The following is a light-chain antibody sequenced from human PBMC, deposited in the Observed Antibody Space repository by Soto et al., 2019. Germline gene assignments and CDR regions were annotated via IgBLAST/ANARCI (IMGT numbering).Light chain of an antibody. Sequence: QSVLTQPPSVSGAPGQRVTISCSASSSNIGTGYDVHWYQQLPGTAPKLLIYGNSNRPSGVPDRFSGSKSGTSASLAITGLQAEDEADYYCQSYDSNLSVVFGGGTKLTVL. CDR1: SSNIGTGYD. J-gene: IGLJ2*01. CDR2: GNS. V-gene: IGLV1-40*01. CDR3: QSYDSNLSVV.